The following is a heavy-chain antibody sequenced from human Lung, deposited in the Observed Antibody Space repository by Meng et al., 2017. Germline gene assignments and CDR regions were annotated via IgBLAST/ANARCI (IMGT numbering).Heavy chain of an antibody. J-gene: IGHJ4*02. CDR2: SIIGHNT. D-gene: IGHD1-1*01. CDR3: AKEEVPNDY. Sequence: EVERVEAGGGLLQPGGALRLSCAASGFTVSSNYMSWVRQAPGKGLEWVSGISIIGHNTYYADSVKGRFTISRDNSRNTLYLQMNSLRAEDTAIYYCAKEEVPNDYWGQGTLVTVSS. CDR1: GFTVSSNY. V-gene: IGHV3-23*04.